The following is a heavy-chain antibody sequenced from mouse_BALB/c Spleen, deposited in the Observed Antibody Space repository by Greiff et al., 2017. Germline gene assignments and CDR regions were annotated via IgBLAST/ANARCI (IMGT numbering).Heavy chain of an antibody. V-gene: IGHV5-17*02. J-gene: IGHJ2*01. CDR2: ISSGSSTI. CDR3: ARTSTTAFFDY. Sequence: EVQVVESGGGLVQPGGSRKLSCAASGFTFSSFGMHWVRQAPEKGLEWVAYISSGSSTIYYADTVKGRFTISRDNPKNTLFLQMTSLRSEDTAMYYCARTSTTAFFDYWGQGTTLTVSS. CDR1: GFTFSSFG. D-gene: IGHD1-2*01.